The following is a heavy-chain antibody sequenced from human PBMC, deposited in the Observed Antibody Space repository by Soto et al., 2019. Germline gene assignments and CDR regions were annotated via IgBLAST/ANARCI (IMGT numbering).Heavy chain of an antibody. Sequence: EVQLLESGGGLVQPGGSPRLSCAASGFTISSNAMYWVRQAPGKGLEWVSAISERGDTTHYADSVKGRFTISRDTSKNTLYLQLNTLRADDTAVYYCAKDKPGTTSFDYWGQGTLVTVSS. CDR3: AKDKPGTTSFDY. J-gene: IGHJ4*02. D-gene: IGHD1-1*01. CDR1: GFTISSNA. CDR2: ISERGDTT. V-gene: IGHV3-23*01.